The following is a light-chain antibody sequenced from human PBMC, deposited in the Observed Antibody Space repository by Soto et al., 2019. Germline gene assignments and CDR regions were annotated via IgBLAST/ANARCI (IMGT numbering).Light chain of an antibody. Sequence: QSVLTQPPSVSAAPGQKVTISCSGSSSNIGNNYVSWYQQLPGTAPKLLIYENYKRPSGIPDRFSGSKSGTSATLGITGLQTGDEADYFCGTWDSSLSVHVFATGTKVTVL. V-gene: IGLV1-51*02. CDR3: GTWDSSLSVHV. J-gene: IGLJ1*01. CDR2: ENY. CDR1: SSNIGNNY.